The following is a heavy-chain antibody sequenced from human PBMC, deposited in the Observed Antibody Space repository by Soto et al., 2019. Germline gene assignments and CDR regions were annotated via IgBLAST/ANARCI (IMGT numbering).Heavy chain of an antibody. D-gene: IGHD3-3*01. J-gene: IGHJ4*02. V-gene: IGHV3-66*01. CDR3: ARDRRAGDTI. CDR2: IYRGGDI. CDR1: GFSVSSYY. Sequence: EVQVVESGGGLVQPGGSLRLSCAASGFSVSSYYMSWFRQAPGKGLEWVSVIYRGGDIYYADSVQGRFTTSRDISRNSLDLQMNSLRVEDTAVYYCARDRRAGDTIWGQGVVVTVYS.